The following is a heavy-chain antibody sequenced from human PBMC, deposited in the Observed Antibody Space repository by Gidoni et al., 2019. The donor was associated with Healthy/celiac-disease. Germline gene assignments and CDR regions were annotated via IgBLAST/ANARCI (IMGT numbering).Heavy chain of an antibody. CDR1: GYTFTSYD. Sequence: QVQLVQSGAAVTKPRASVKVFCKASGYTFTSYDINWVRQATGQGLEWMGWMNPNSGNTGYAQKFQGRVTMTRNTSISTAYMELSSLRSEDTAVYYCARGYSGYDYADYWGQGTLVTVSS. D-gene: IGHD5-12*01. V-gene: IGHV1-8*01. CDR3: ARGYSGYDYADY. J-gene: IGHJ4*02. CDR2: MNPNSGNT.